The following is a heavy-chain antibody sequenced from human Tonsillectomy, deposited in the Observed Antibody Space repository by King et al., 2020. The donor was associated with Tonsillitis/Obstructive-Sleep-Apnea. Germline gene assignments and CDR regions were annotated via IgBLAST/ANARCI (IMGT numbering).Heavy chain of an antibody. CDR2: IYPGDSDT. V-gene: IGHV5-51*03. J-gene: IGHJ6*02. CDR1: GYNFTNYW. CDR3: AREDYSISMGYSYYGMDV. Sequence: QLVQSGAEVKKPGESLKISCKGSGYNFTNYWIGWVRQMPGKGLEWMGIIYPGDSDTRYSPSFQGQVTISADKSISTAYLQWSSLKASDTAMYYCAREDYSISMGYSYYGMDVWGQGTTVTVSS. D-gene: IGHD4-11*01.